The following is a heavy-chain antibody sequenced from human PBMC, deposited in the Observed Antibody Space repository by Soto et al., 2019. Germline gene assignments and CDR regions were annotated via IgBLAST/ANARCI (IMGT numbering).Heavy chain of an antibody. J-gene: IGHJ4*02. CDR1: GYTFTGYY. CDR3: ARGGRATIDARADSRFNDY. D-gene: IGHD1-26*01. CDR2: INPNSGGT. V-gene: IGHV1-2*04. Sequence: ASVKVSCKASGYTFTGYYMHWVRQAPGQGLEWMGWINPNSGGTNYAQKFQGWVTMTRDTSISTAYMELSRLRSDDTAVYYCARGGRATIDARADSRFNDYWGQGTLVTVSS.